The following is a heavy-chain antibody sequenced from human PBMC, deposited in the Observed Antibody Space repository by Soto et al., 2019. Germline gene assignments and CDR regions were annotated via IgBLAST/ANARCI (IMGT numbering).Heavy chain of an antibody. CDR1: GFTFNPYY. Sequence: EVQLVESGGGLVQPGGSLGPPFPASGFTFNPYYMNWVGRLPGRGLGGGATIKRDGTEKNYVDSVKGRFTISRDNAKGSLYLQMNSLSAGDTAVYYCARDRGYCSGGTCYSVLDYWGQGTLVTVSS. CDR3: ARDRGYCSGGTCYSVLDY. V-gene: IGHV3-7*01. CDR2: IKRDGTEK. D-gene: IGHD2-15*01. J-gene: IGHJ4*02.